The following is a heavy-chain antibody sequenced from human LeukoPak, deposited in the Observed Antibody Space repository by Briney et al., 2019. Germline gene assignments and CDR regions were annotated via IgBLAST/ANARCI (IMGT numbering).Heavy chain of an antibody. CDR3: ARAVYGGSSDY. J-gene: IGHJ4*02. D-gene: IGHD4-23*01. Sequence: GGSLRLSCAASGFTFSSYWMYWVRQAPGKGLVWVSRITSDGSVTTYADSVKGRFTITRDNAKNTLYLQINSLRAEDTAMYYCARAVYGGSSDYWGQGTLVTVSS. CDR1: GFTFSSYW. V-gene: IGHV3-74*01. CDR2: ITSDGSVT.